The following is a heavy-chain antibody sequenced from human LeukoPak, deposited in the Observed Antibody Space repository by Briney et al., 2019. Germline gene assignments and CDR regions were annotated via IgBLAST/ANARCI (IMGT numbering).Heavy chain of an antibody. Sequence: PSETLSLTCTVSGDSIRSYYWSWIRQPPEKGLEWIGYIFYSESTNYNPSLKSRVTISIDTSKTQFSLKMNSVTDGDTAVYYCARLQRVTLAGPDYWFFDLWGRGTLVTVSS. V-gene: IGHV4-59*01. CDR2: IFYSEST. D-gene: IGHD6-19*01. CDR3: ARLQRVTLAGPDYWFFDL. J-gene: IGHJ2*01. CDR1: GDSIRSYY.